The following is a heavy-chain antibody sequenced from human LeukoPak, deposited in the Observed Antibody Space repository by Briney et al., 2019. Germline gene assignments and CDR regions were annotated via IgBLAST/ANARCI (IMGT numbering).Heavy chain of an antibody. D-gene: IGHD1-26*01. CDR1: GGSFSGYY. V-gene: IGHV4-59*01. CDR3: ARSGGTWSYNY. J-gene: IGHJ4*02. CDR2: VYSSGST. Sequence: SETLSLTCAVYGGSFSGYYWSWIRRPPGKGLEWLGYVYSSGSTHYNPSLKSRVTISADTSKNQFSLNLTSVTAADTAVYYCARSGGTWSYNYWGQGTLVTVSS.